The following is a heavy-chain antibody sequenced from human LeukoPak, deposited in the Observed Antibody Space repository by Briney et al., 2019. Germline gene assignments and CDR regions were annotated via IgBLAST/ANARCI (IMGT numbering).Heavy chain of an antibody. CDR3: AKGYCTSTTCYDAGDWFDL. CDR2: IRYDGSNK. D-gene: IGHD2-2*01. J-gene: IGHJ5*02. CDR1: GFTFSSNA. V-gene: IGHV3-30*02. Sequence: GGSLRLSCAAPGFTFSSNAMHWVRQAPGKGLEWVAFIRYDGSNKYYADSVKGRFTISRDNSKNTLYLQMNSLRAEDTAVYYCAKGYCTSTTCYDAGDWFDLWGQGTLVTVSS.